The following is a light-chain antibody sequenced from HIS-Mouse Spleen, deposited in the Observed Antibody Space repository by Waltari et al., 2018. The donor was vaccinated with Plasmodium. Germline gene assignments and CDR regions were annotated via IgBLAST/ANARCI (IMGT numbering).Light chain of an antibody. CDR2: GAS. J-gene: IGKJ1*01. V-gene: IGKV3-15*01. Sequence: EIVMTQSPATLSVSPGERATLSCRASQSVSSNLPWYQQKPGKAPRLLIYGASTRATGIPARFSGSGSGTEFTLTISSMQSEDFAVYYCQQYNNWPPTFGQGTKVEIK. CDR3: QQYNNWPPT. CDR1: QSVSSN.